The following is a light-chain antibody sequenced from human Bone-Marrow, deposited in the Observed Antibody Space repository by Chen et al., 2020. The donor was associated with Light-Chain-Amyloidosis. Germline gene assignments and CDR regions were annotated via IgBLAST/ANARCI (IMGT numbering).Light chain of an antibody. CDR2: DDS. CDR1: NIGSKR. J-gene: IGLJ1*01. V-gene: IGLV3-21*03. Sequence: SYVLTQPPSVSVAPGKTATITCGGKNIGSKRVHWYQQKPGQAPVVVVYDDSDRPSGIPERFPVYNSGHTAPLPISRVEAVDEADYYCQVWDSGSDHYVFGPGTKVTVL. CDR3: QVWDSGSDHYV.